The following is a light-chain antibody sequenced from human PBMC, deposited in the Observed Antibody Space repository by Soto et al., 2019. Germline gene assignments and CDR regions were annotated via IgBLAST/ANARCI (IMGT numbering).Light chain of an antibody. Sequence: ENVLTQSPGTLSLSPGERATLSCRASQTVYNGYLAWYQQKPGQAPRLLIYGASSRATGIPDRFSGSGSGTDFILTISSLEPEDFAVYFCQQYVSSPRTFGQGTKVEIK. CDR2: GAS. CDR1: QTVYNGY. V-gene: IGKV3-20*01. CDR3: QQYVSSPRT. J-gene: IGKJ1*01.